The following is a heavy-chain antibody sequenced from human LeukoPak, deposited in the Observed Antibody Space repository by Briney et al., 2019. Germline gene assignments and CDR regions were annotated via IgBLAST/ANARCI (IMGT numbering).Heavy chain of an antibody. D-gene: IGHD6-19*01. CDR3: ARDVAVAVPNWFDP. CDR1: GFTFSSYA. J-gene: IGHJ5*02. Sequence: PGGSLRLSCAASGFTFSSYAMSWVRQAPGKGLEWVSYVSSSSSTIYYADSVKGRFTISRDNAKNSLYLQMNSLRDEDTAVYYCARDVAVAVPNWFDPWGQGTLVTVSS. CDR2: VSSSSSTI. V-gene: IGHV3-48*02.